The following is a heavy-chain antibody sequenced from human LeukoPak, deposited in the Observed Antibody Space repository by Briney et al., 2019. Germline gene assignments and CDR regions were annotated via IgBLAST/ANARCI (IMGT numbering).Heavy chain of an antibody. Sequence: GGSLRLSCAASGFTFSDYWMNWVRQAPGKGLEWVSSISSSSSYIYYADSVKGRFTISRDNAKNSLYLQMNSLRAEDTAVYYCARVVVPAATDYWGQGTLVTVSS. CDR3: ARVVVPAATDY. CDR1: GFTFSDYW. J-gene: IGHJ4*02. V-gene: IGHV3-21*01. D-gene: IGHD2-2*01. CDR2: ISSSSSYI.